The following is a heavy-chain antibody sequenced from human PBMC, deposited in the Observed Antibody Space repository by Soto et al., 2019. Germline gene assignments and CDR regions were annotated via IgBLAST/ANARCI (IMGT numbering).Heavy chain of an antibody. D-gene: IGHD2-2*01. CDR2: ISWSSGSI. J-gene: IGHJ4*02. CDR1: GFTFDDYA. CDR3: AKDKSPGYCSSTSCYEIPYFDY. V-gene: IGHV3-9*01. Sequence: EVQLVESGGGLVQPGRSLRLSCAASGFTFDDYAMHWVRQAPGKGLEWVSGISWSSGSIGYADSVKGRFTISRDNAKNSLYLQMNSQRAEDTALYYCAKDKSPGYCSSTSCYEIPYFDYWGQGTLVTVSS.